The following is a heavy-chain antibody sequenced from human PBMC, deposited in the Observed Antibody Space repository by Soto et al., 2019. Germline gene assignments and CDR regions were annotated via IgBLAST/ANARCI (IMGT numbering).Heavy chain of an antibody. D-gene: IGHD6-6*01. Sequence: SETLSLTCAVYGGSFSGYYWSWIRQPPGKGLEWIGEINHSGSTNYNPSLKSRVTISVDTSKNQFSLKLSSGTAADTAVYYRARWGLRDVYSSSSGVYYYYGMDVWGQGTTVTVSS. V-gene: IGHV4-34*01. CDR1: GGSFSGYY. CDR3: ARWGLRDVYSSSSGVYYYYGMDV. J-gene: IGHJ6*02. CDR2: INHSGST.